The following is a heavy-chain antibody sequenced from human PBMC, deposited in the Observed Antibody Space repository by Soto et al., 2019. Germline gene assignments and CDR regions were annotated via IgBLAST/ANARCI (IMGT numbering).Heavy chain of an antibody. CDR3: ARERQRYCSGGSCYPFRNWFDP. V-gene: IGHV3-66*01. CDR2: IYIGGST. J-gene: IGHJ5*02. CDR1: GFTVSSNY. Sequence: EVQLVESGGGLVQPGGSLRLSCAASGFTVSSNYMSWVRQAPGKGLEWVSVIYIGGSTYYADSVEGRFTSSRDNSKNTLYLQMNSLRAEDTAVYYCARERQRYCSGGSCYPFRNWFDPWGQGTLVTVSS. D-gene: IGHD2-15*01.